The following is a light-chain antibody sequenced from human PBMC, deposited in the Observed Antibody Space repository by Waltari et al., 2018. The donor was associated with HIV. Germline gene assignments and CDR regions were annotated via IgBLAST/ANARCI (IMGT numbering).Light chain of an antibody. Sequence: DIQMTQSPSSVSASVGDKVTISCHATQGISNYLDWYQQKPGTAPHRLIYDASRLQGGVPSRFTGTGSGTDFTLTIINLQPEDFAVYYCQQASSFPHTFGGGTRV. CDR2: DAS. J-gene: IGKJ4*01. V-gene: IGKV1-12*01. CDR3: QQASSFPHT. CDR1: QGISNY.